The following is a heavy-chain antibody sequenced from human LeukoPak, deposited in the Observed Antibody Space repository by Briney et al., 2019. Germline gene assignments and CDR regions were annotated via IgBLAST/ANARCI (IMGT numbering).Heavy chain of an antibody. CDR1: GGSISSYY. Sequence: SEPLSLTCTVSGGSISSYYWSWIRQPPGKGLEGIGYIYYSGSTNYTPSLKSRVTISVDTSKNQFSLKLSSVTAADTAVYYCARETSTYYYGSGKNYMDVWGKGTTVTVSS. V-gene: IGHV4-59*01. D-gene: IGHD3-10*01. J-gene: IGHJ6*03. CDR2: IYYSGST. CDR3: ARETSTYYYGSGKNYMDV.